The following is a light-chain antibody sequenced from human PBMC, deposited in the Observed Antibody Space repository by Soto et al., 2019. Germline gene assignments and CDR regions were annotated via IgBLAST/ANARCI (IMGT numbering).Light chain of an antibody. V-gene: IGKV1-9*01. CDR1: QGISSY. CDR2: ATS. Sequence: IQLTQSPSSLSAFVGDRVTITCRASQGISSYLAWYQQKPGKAPKLLIKATSRLQTGVPSRFSGSGSGTDFTLTISGLQPDDFATYYCQQLNIDSYPITFGQGTRLELK. J-gene: IGKJ5*01. CDR3: QQLNIDSYPIT.